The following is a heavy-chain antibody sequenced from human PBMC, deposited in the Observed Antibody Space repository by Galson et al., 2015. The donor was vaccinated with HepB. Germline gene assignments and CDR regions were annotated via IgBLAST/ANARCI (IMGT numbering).Heavy chain of an antibody. D-gene: IGHD5/OR15-5a*01. CDR3: AGSLRYYFYYMDV. J-gene: IGHJ6*03. Sequence: LRLSCAASGFTVSSTYMSWVRQAPGKGLEWVSIIYSGGTTYYTDSVEGRFTISRDNSGNTLYLQMKSLRAEDTAVYYCAGSLRYYFYYMDVWGKGTTVTVSS. V-gene: IGHV3-53*01. CDR2: IYSGGTT. CDR1: GFTVSSTY.